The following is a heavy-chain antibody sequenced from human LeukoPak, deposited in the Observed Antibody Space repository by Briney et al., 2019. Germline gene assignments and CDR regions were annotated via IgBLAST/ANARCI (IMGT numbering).Heavy chain of an antibody. CDR3: AQEMSGIAVAGTSDY. D-gene: IGHD6-19*01. CDR1: GFTFSSYA. V-gene: IGHV3-23*01. CDR2: ISGSGGGT. Sequence: GGSLRLSCAASGFTFSSYAMSWVRQAPGKGLEWVSAISGSGGGTYYADSVKGRFTISRDNSKNTLYLQMNSLRAEDTAVYYCAQEMSGIAVAGTSDYWGQGTLVTVSS. J-gene: IGHJ4*02.